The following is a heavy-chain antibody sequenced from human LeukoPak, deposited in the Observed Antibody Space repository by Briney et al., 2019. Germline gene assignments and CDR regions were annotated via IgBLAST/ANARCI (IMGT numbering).Heavy chain of an antibody. Sequence: GGSLRLSCAASGFTFTDTWMSWVRQAPGRGLEWVGRIKSLSNGGTSEYAAPVEGRFTISRDESKDTLFLQMNSLKSEDTAIYCCTTEKHGEHRWGMDVWGHGTTVTVSS. J-gene: IGHJ6*02. CDR1: GFTFTDTW. CDR3: TTEKHGEHRWGMDV. V-gene: IGHV3-15*01. D-gene: IGHD4-17*01. CDR2: IKSLSNGGTS.